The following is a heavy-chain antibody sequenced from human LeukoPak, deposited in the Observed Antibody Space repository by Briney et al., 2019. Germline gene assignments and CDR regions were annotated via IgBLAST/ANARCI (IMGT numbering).Heavy chain of an antibody. D-gene: IGHD1-26*01. CDR1: GFTFSNFAM. J-gene: IGHJ4*02. V-gene: IGHV4-38-2*02. CDR3: TRDREHGTQDS. CDR2: IYRGNT. Sequence: GSLRLSCAASGFTFSNFAMTWVRQAPGKGLEWIGSIYRGNTFYNPSLRNRVSISIDTSKGRFSLNLNSVTAADTAVYFCTRDREHGTQDSWGQGTLVTVS.